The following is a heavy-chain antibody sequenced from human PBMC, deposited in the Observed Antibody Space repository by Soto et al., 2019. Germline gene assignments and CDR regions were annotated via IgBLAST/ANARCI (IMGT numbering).Heavy chain of an antibody. V-gene: IGHV3-74*01. CDR3: ARDTPRYGGNGERIYYYYGMDV. J-gene: IGHJ6*02. D-gene: IGHD4-17*01. CDR1: GFTFSSYW. CDR2: INSDGSST. Sequence: GGSLRLSCAASGFTFSSYWMHWARQAPGKGLVWVSRINSDGSSTSYADSVKGRFTISRDNAKNTLYLQMNSLRAEDTAVYYCARDTPRYGGNGERIYYYYGMDVWGQGTTVTVSS.